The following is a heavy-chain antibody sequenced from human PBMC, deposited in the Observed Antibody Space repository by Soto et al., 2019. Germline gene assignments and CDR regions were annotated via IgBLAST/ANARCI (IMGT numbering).Heavy chain of an antibody. J-gene: IGHJ5*02. CDR3: AKDPVPQLLPSWWFDP. Sequence: EVQLLESGGGLVQPGGSLRLSCAASGFAFGAYAMTWVRQAQGKGLEWVSVISGAGGNTYYADSVKGRFTVSRDNSKKMLYLEMNSLRVEDTAIYYCAKDPVPQLLPSWWFDPWGQGTRVTVSS. D-gene: IGHD2-2*01. CDR1: GFAFGAYA. CDR2: ISGAGGNT. V-gene: IGHV3-23*01.